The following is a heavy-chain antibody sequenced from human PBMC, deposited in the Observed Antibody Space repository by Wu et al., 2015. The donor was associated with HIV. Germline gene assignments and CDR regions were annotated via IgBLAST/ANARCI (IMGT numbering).Heavy chain of an antibody. J-gene: IGHJ6*02. CDR3: ASGSRGGSYYYYGSGRR. Sequence: QLVQSGAEVKKPGASVKVSCKASPYTFTSFGIGWVRQAPGQGLEWMGWVSSYSGDSKYAQKFQDRVTMTTDASTSTAYMELRSLRFDDTAVYYCASGSRGGSYYYYGSGRRGAEGDRGHRLL. CDR2: VSSYSGDS. CDR1: PYTFTSFG. V-gene: IGHV1-18*01. D-gene: IGHD2-15*01.